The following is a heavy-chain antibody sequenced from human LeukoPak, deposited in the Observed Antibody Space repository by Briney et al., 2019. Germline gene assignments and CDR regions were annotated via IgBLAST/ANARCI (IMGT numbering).Heavy chain of an antibody. CDR1: GFTFSSYS. Sequence: GGSLRLSCAASGFTFSSYSMNWVRQAPGKGLEWVSSISSSSSYIYYADSVKGRFTISRDNAKNSLYLQMNSLRAEDTAVYYCARGPIPVVHYFDYWGQGTLVTVSS. J-gene: IGHJ4*02. CDR3: ARGPIPVVHYFDY. CDR2: ISSSSSYI. V-gene: IGHV3-21*01. D-gene: IGHD1-14*01.